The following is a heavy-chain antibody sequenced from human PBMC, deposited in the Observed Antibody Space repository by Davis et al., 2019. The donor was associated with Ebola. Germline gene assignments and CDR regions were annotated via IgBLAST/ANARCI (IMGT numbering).Heavy chain of an antibody. D-gene: IGHD4-17*01. Sequence: MPSETLSLTCTVSGASTNTNFCTWIRQPPGKGLEWIGNILYLGNTTYNPLLKSRVTMSVDTTKNQFSLKLSSVTAAATDVYYCARGNYGDYIVLYYYNMNVWGQGTTITVSS. CDR3: ARGNYGDYIVLYYYNMNV. J-gene: IGHJ6*02. CDR2: ILYLGNT. CDR1: GASTNTNF. V-gene: IGHV4-59*01.